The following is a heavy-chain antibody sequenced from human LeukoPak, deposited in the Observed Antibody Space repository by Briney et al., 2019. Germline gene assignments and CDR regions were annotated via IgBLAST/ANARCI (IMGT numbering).Heavy chain of an antibody. D-gene: IGHD6-13*01. V-gene: IGHV4-31*03. J-gene: IGHJ5*02. CDR2: IYYSGSS. Sequence: PSETLSLTCTVSGGSINNGGYYWSWIRQHPGKGLEWIGYIYYSGSSYYNPSLRSRVTISVDTSKNHFSLKLSSVTAADTAVYYCARHTDLIAAAGTGDWFDPWGQGTLVTVSS. CDR3: ARHTDLIAAAGTGDWFDP. CDR1: GGSINNGGYY.